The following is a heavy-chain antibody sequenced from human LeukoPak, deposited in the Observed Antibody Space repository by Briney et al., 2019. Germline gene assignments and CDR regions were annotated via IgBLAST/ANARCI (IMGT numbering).Heavy chain of an antibody. CDR2: FVPSDSYT. J-gene: IGHJ4*02. D-gene: IGHD5-12*01. V-gene: IGHV5-10-1*01. CDR3: ARSGYSGYDNTFDY. Sequence: GGEGMXXFVPSDSYTNYSASFQGHVTISADKSISTAYLQWSSLKASDTAMYYCARSGYSGYDNTFDYWGQGTLVTVSS.